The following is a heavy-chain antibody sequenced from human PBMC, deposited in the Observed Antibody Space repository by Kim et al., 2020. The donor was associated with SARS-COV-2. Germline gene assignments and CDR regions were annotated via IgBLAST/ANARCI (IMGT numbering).Heavy chain of an antibody. CDR2: ISAYNGNT. D-gene: IGHD6-13*01. Sequence: ASVKVSCKASGYTFTSYGISWVRQAPGQGLEWMGWISAYNGNTNYAQKLQGRVTMTTDTSTSTAYMELRSLRSDDTAVYYCARGKGPIRYSSSWYTFDYWGQGTLVTVSS. V-gene: IGHV1-18*01. CDR3: ARGKGPIRYSSSWYTFDY. J-gene: IGHJ4*02. CDR1: GYTFTSYG.